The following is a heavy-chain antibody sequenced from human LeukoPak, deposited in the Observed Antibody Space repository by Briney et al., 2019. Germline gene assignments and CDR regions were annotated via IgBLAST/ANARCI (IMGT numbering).Heavy chain of an antibody. D-gene: IGHD3-10*01. Sequence: ASVKVSCKASGYTFTGYYMHWVRQAPGQGLEWMGIINPSGGSTSYAQKFQGRVTMTRDTSTSTVYMELSSLRSEDTAVYYCARATGGGSGSKAPLYYYYYMDVWGKGTTVTISS. CDR2: INPSGGST. CDR1: GYTFTGYY. V-gene: IGHV1-46*01. CDR3: ARATGGGSGSKAPLYYYYYMDV. J-gene: IGHJ6*03.